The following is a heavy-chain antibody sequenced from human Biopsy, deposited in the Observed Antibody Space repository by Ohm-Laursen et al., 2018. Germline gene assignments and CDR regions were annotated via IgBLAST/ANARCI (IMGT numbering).Heavy chain of an antibody. D-gene: IGHD6-6*01. Sequence: SLRLSCSAVGFSVSRYDMSWVRQAPGKGLEWISYISETSSHIYDADSVRGRFTVARDIAKNSLYLQLNSLRVEDTAVYYCARDSSRRAREGGMDVWGQGTTVTVSS. CDR2: ISETSSHI. V-gene: IGHV3-21*01. CDR1: GFSVSRYD. CDR3: ARDSSRRAREGGMDV. J-gene: IGHJ6*02.